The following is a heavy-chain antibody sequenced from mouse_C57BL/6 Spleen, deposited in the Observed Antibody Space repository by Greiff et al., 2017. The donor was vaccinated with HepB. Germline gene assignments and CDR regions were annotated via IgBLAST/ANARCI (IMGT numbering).Heavy chain of an antibody. V-gene: IGHV1-55*01. CDR1: GYTFTSYW. CDR2: IYPGSGST. J-gene: IGHJ2*01. CDR3: ASGITTVVGEGY. D-gene: IGHD1-1*01. Sequence: QVQLQQPGAELVKPGASVKMSCKASGYTFTSYWITWVKQRPGQGLEWIGDIYPGSGSTNYNEKFKSKATLTVDTSSSTAYMQLSSLTSEDSAVYYWASGITTVVGEGYWGQGTTLTVSS.